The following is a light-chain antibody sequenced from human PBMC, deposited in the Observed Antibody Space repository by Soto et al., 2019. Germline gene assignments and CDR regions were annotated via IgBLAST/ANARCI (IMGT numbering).Light chain of an antibody. V-gene: IGKV1-9*01. Sequence: DIQLTQSPSFLSASVGDRVTITCRASQSISSYLAWYQQKPGKAPKLLIYAASTLQSGVPSRFSGSGSGTDFTLTISCLQSEHFATYYCQQYYSYPRTFGQGTKVDIK. J-gene: IGKJ1*01. CDR1: QSISSY. CDR2: AAS. CDR3: QQYYSYPRT.